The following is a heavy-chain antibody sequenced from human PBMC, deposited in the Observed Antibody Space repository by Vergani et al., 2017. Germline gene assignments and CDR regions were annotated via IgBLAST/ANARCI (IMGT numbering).Heavy chain of an antibody. Sequence: QVQLQESGPGLVKPSETLSLTCAVSGYSISSGYYWGWIRQPPGKGLEWIGSIYHSGSTYYNPSLKSRVTISVDTSKNQFSLKLSSVTAAVTAVYYCARLSIWGTLDYWGQGTLVTVSS. CDR3: ARLSIWGTLDY. D-gene: IGHD3-16*01. CDR2: IYHSGST. CDR1: GYSISSGYY. J-gene: IGHJ4*02. V-gene: IGHV4-38-2*01.